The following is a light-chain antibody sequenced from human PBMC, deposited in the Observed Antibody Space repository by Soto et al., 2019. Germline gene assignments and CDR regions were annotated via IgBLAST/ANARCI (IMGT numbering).Light chain of an antibody. Sequence: AIRMTQSPSSLSASTGDRVTITCRARQGISSYLAWYQQKPGKAPKLLIYAASTLQSGVPSGFSGSGSGTDFTLTISCLQSEDFATYYCQQYYSYPRTFGGGTKVEIK. J-gene: IGKJ4*01. CDR2: AAS. V-gene: IGKV1-8*01. CDR1: QGISSY. CDR3: QQYYSYPRT.